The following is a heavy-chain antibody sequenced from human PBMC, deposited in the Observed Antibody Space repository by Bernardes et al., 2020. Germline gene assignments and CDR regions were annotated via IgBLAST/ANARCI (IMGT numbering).Heavy chain of an antibody. CDR3: VRNQGQFFDP. D-gene: IGHD3-3*01. J-gene: IGHJ5*02. Sequence: GGSLRLSCAASGFTFSTHDMTWVRQAPGKGLEWVSSISAIGGTASKIDYAYSVRGCSITSRDNSKVTVFLQMHSLGAEDTAVYYCVRNQGQFFDPWGQGALVTVAS. CDR2: IGGTASKI. V-gene: IGHV3-23*01. CDR1: GFTFSTHD.